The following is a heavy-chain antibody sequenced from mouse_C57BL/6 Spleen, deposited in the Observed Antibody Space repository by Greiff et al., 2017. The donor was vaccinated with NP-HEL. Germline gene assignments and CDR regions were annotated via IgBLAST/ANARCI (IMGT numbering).Heavy chain of an antibody. D-gene: IGHD3-1*01. CDR1: GFSFNTYA. CDR2: IRSKSNNYAT. J-gene: IGHJ4*01. V-gene: IGHV10-1*01. Sequence: EVQRVESGGGLVQPKGSLKLSCAASGFSFNTYAMNWVRQAPGKGLEWVARIRSKSNNYATYYADSVKDRFTISRDDSESMLYLQMNNLKTEDTAMYYCVRHGLFYAMDYWGQGTSVTVSS. CDR3: VRHGLFYAMDY.